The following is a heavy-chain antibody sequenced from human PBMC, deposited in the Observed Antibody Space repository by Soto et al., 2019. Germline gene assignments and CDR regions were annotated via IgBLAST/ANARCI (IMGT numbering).Heavy chain of an antibody. Sequence: SETLSLTCTVSGGSISSYYWSWIRQPPGKGLEWIGYIYYSGSTNYNPSLKSRVTISVDTSKNQFSLKLSSVTAADTAVYYCARHLRYGSGAQYYYMDVWGKGTTVTVSS. CDR3: ARHLRYGSGAQYYYMDV. CDR1: GGSISSYY. CDR2: IYYSGST. V-gene: IGHV4-59*08. D-gene: IGHD3-10*01. J-gene: IGHJ6*03.